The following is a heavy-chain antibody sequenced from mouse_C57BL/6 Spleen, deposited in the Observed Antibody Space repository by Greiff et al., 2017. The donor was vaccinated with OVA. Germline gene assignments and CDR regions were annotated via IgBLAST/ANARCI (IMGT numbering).Heavy chain of an antibody. CDR3: ARDRYYGSSGDYFDY. Sequence: VQLQQSGGGLVKPGGSLKLSCAASGFTFSSYAMSWVRQTPEKRLEWVATISDGGSYTYYPDNVKGRFTISRDNAKNNLYLQMSHLKSEDTAMYYCARDRYYGSSGDYFDYWGQGTTLTVSS. D-gene: IGHD1-1*01. CDR1: GFTFSSYA. J-gene: IGHJ2*01. V-gene: IGHV5-4*01. CDR2: ISDGGSYT.